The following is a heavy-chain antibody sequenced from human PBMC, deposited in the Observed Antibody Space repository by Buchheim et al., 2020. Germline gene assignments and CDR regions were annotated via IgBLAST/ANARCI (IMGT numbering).Heavy chain of an antibody. V-gene: IGHV4-34*01. CDR1: GGSFSGYY. Sequence: QVQLQQWGAGLLKPSETLSLTCAVYGGSFSGYYWSWIRQPPGKGLEWIGEINHSGSTNYNPSLKSRVTISVDTSKSQFSLKLSSVTAADTAVYYCARGWVYGDPRFRGYYYYYGMDVWGQGTT. D-gene: IGHD4-17*01. CDR3: ARGWVYGDPRFRGYYYYYGMDV. J-gene: IGHJ6*02. CDR2: INHSGST.